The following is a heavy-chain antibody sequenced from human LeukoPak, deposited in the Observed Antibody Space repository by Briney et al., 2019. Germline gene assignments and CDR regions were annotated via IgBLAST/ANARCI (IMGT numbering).Heavy chain of an antibody. CDR2: ISVSTIYT. CDR1: GFTFSDYY. Sequence: GGSLRLSCAASGFTFSDYYMSWIRQAPGKGLEWVSYISVSTIYTNHADSVRGRFTISRDNAKNLLYLQMNSLSVEDTAMYYCAREGGFYRPLDYLGQGSLVTVSS. J-gene: IGHJ4*02. D-gene: IGHD3-3*01. CDR3: AREGGFYRPLDY. V-gene: IGHV3-11*05.